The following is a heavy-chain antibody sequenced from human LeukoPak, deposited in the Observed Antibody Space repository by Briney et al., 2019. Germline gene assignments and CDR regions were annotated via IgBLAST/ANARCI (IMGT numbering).Heavy chain of an antibody. J-gene: IGHJ4*02. Sequence: GSLRLSCSASGVTVSSNYLSWVRQAPGKGLEWVSVIYSGGNTYYADSVKGRFTISRDNSKNTLYLQMNSLRAEDTAVYYCARGSRGGDCELDYWGQGTLVTVSS. CDR2: IYSGGNT. CDR3: ARGSRGGDCELDY. D-gene: IGHD2-21*02. V-gene: IGHV3-53*01. CDR1: GVTVSSNY.